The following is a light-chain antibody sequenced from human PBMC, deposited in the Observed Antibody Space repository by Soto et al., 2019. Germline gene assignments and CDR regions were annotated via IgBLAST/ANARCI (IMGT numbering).Light chain of an antibody. CDR3: QQYGSSPLT. V-gene: IGKV3-20*01. J-gene: IGKJ4*01. CDR1: RNVTANF. CDR2: GAS. Sequence: IVLTQSPGTLSLSPGETATLSCRASRNVTANFVAWYQHKSGRAPRLLIYGASNRATGISDRFTGSGSGTDFTLTVSRLEPGDFAMFYCQQYGSSPLTFGRGTKVEIK.